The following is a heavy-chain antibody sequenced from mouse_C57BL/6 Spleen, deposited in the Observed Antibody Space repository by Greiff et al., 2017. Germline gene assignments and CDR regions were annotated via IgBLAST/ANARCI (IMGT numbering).Heavy chain of an antibody. CDR1: YFAFMASA. CDR2: FTLYSDAT. V-gene: IGHV1-49*01. J-gene: IGHJ4*01. CDR3: ARGGYGEHYSMDY. Sequence: LQQSGAELVRPGSSVKLSCKDSYFAFMASAMHWVKQRPGHGLEWIGSFTLYSDATEYSENFKGKATLTANTSSSTAYMELSSLTSEDSAVYYWARGGYGEHYSMDYWGQGTSLTVSS. D-gene: IGHD2-13*01.